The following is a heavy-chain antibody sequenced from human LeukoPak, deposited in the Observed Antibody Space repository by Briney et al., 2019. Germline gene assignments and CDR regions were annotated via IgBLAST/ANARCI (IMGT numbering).Heavy chain of an antibody. Sequence: GGSLRLSCAASGFTFSSYWMHWVRHAPGKGLVWVSRINSDGSSTTYADSVKSRFTISRDNAKNSLYLQMNSLRAEDMALYYCAKARGGSYYLPDFDYWGQGTLVTVSS. CDR3: AKARGGSYYLPDFDY. V-gene: IGHV3-74*01. D-gene: IGHD1-26*01. CDR1: GFTFSSYW. J-gene: IGHJ4*02. CDR2: INSDGSST.